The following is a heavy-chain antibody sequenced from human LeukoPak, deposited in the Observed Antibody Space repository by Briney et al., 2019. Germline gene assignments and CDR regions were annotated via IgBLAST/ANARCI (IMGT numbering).Heavy chain of an antibody. D-gene: IGHD3-9*01. CDR3: ATGNDDSRYYFDC. Sequence: PGGSLRLSCAASGFTFSSYSMNWVRQAPGKGLEWVSYISSSSSTIYYADSVKGRFTIPRDNAKNSLYLQMNSLRAEDTAVYFCATGNDDSRYYFDCWGQGTLVTVSS. CDR1: GFTFSSYS. CDR2: ISSSSSTI. J-gene: IGHJ4*02. V-gene: IGHV3-48*01.